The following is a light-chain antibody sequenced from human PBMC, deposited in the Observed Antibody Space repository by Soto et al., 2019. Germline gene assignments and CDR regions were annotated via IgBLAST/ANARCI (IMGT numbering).Light chain of an antibody. V-gene: IGKV3-11*01. CDR3: QQRSNWPPIT. Sequence: EIVLTPSPATLSLSPGERATLSCRASQSVSSYLAWYQQKPGQAPRLLIYDASNRATGIPARFSGSGSGTDFTLTISSLEPEDFAVYYCQQRSNWPPITCGQGTRREIK. J-gene: IGKJ5*01. CDR1: QSVSSY. CDR2: DAS.